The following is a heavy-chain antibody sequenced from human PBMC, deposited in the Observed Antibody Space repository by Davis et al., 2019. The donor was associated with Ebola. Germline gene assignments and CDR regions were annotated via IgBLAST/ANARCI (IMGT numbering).Heavy chain of an antibody. CDR3: ARDLRYDSSGYDYYFYVDV. CDR2: IYYSGST. V-gene: IGHV4-59*12. CDR1: GGSINSYY. D-gene: IGHD3-22*01. Sequence: PSETLSLTCTVSGGSINSYYWSWIRQPPGKGLEWIGYIYYSGSTYYKPSLKSRVTISLDTSKNQFSLNLYSVTAADTAVYYCARDLRYDSSGYDYYFYVDVWGKGTTVTVSS. J-gene: IGHJ6*03.